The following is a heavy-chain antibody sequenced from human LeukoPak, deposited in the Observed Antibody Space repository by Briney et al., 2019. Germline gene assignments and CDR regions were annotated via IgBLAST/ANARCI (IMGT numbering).Heavy chain of an antibody. CDR2: IKSKSGGGTT. J-gene: IGHJ4*02. CDR3: TTESYRAGGFDY. D-gene: IGHD3-16*02. V-gene: IGHV3-15*01. CDR1: GFTFSNAW. Sequence: GGSLRLSRAASGFTFSNAWMSWVRQAPGKGLEWVGHIKSKSGGGTTDYAAPVKGRFTISRDDLKNTLYLLMNSLKTEDTAVYYCTTESYRAGGFDYWGQGTLVTVSS.